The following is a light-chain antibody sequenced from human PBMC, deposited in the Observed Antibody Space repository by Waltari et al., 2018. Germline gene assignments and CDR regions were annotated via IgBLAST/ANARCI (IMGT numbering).Light chain of an antibody. CDR2: DAS. J-gene: IGKJ1*01. CDR1: QGVGSN. CDR3: QQCNSWPLWT. V-gene: IGKV3-15*01. Sequence: EIVMTQSPGTLSVSPGESATLSCRAGQGVGSNLAWYQQKPGQAPRLLVYDASTRATGIPARCSGSGSGTEFTLTISSLQSEDFAIYYCQQCNSWPLWTFGPGTKVEIK.